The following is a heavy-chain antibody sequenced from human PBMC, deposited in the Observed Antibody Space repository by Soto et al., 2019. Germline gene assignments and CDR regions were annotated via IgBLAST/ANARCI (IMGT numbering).Heavy chain of an antibody. D-gene: IGHD3-10*01. CDR2: IYYSGST. V-gene: IGHV4-59*08. CDR1: GGSISSYY. CDR3: ARHDYYGSGSYDY. J-gene: IGHJ4*02. Sequence: SETLSLTCTVSGGSISSYYWSWIRQPPGKGLEWIGYIYYSGSTNYNPSLKSRVTISVDTSKNQFSLKLSSVTAADTAVYYCARHDYYGSGSYDYWGQGTLVTVSS.